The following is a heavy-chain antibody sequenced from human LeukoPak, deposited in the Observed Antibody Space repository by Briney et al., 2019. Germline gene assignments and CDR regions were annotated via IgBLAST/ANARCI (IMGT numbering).Heavy chain of an antibody. CDR3: ARNYSSLFDY. Sequence: GGSLRLSCAASGFTFSSYWMSWVRQAPGKGLEWVANIKEDGSEKYYVDSVKGRFTISRDNTKNLLYLQMNSLRAEDTAVYYCARNYSSLFDYWGQGNLVTVSS. V-gene: IGHV3-7*01. J-gene: IGHJ4*02. D-gene: IGHD6-13*01. CDR2: IKEDGSEK. CDR1: GFTFSSYW.